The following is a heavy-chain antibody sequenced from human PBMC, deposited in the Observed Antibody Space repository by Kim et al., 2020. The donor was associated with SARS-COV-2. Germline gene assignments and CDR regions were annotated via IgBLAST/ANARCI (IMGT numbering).Heavy chain of an antibody. Sequence: SETLSLTCTVSGGSISSYYWSWIRQPPGKGLEWIGYNHYSGSTKYNPSLKSRVTISIDTSKNQFSLKLSSVTAADTAVYYCAIFHYSSGWYFDYWCQGSLVSVSS. CDR1: GGSISSYY. CDR3: AIFHYSSGWYFDY. J-gene: IGHJ4*02. D-gene: IGHD6-19*01. V-gene: IGHV4-59*08. CDR2: NHYSGST.